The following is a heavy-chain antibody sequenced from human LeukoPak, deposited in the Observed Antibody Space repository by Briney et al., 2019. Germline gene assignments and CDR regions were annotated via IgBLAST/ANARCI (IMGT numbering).Heavy chain of an antibody. CDR1: GFTFSSYW. J-gene: IGHJ4*02. D-gene: IGHD6-13*01. Sequence: GGSLRLSCAASGFTFSSYWMSWVRQAPGKGLEWVANIKQDGSEKYYVDSVKGRFTISRDNAKNSLYLQMNSLRAEDTAVYYCARAAAAGDEYYFDYWGQGTLVTVSS. CDR2: IKQDGSEK. V-gene: IGHV3-7*01. CDR3: ARAAAAGDEYYFDY.